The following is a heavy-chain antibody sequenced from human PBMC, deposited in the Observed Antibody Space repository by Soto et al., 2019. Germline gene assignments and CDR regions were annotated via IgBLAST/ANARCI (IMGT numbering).Heavy chain of an antibody. V-gene: IGHV1-3*01. CDR3: ARARIIETFDY. J-gene: IGHJ4*02. CDR1: GYTFTNYV. D-gene: IGHD3-10*01. Sequence: QVQLLQSGAEVKKPGPSVKVSCKASGYTFTNYVMHWVRQAPGQRLDWMGWIDAGNGNTKYSQKLQGRVTITMDTSASIAYMELSTLSSEDTAVYYCARARIIETFDYWGQGTLVTVSS. CDR2: IDAGNGNT.